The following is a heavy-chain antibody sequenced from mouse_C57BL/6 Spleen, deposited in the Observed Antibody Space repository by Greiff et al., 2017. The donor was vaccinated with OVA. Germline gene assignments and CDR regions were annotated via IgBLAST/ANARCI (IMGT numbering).Heavy chain of an antibody. CDR3: SAYLSNSYAMDY. CDR1: GYTFTDYE. Sequence: QVQLQQSGAELVRPGASVTLSCKASGYTFTDYEMHWVKQTPVHGLEWIGAIDPETGGTAYNQKFKGKAILTADKSSSTAYMELRSLTSEDSAVYVCSAYLSNSYAMDYWGQGTSVTVSA. J-gene: IGHJ4*01. D-gene: IGHD2-5*01. V-gene: IGHV1-15*01. CDR2: IDPETGGT.